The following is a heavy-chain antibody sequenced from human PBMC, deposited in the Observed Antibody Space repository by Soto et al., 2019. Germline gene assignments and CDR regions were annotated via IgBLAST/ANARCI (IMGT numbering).Heavy chain of an antibody. CDR1: GFTFSSYA. D-gene: IGHD2-15*01. V-gene: IGHV3-23*01. J-gene: IGHJ3*02. Sequence: GGSLRLSCAASGFTFSSYAMSWVRQAPGKGLEWVSAISGSGGSTYYADSVKGRFTISRDNSKNTLYLQMNSLRAEDTAVYYSGKAGGFCGGGSGGGVVFDMWGQGKMVTVSS. CDR2: ISGSGGST. CDR3: GKAGGFCGGGSGGGVVFDM.